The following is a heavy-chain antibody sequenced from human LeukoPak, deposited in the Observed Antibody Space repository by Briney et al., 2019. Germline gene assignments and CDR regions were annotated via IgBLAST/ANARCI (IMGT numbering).Heavy chain of an antibody. V-gene: IGHV1-2*02. CDR3: AKSSGQYGHFDY. Sequence: ASVKVSCRASGYTFTGYYVHWVRQAPGQGLEWMGWINPNSGGTSYPQNFQGRVTMTRDTSISTAYMDLTRLESDDTAMYYCAKSSGQYGHFDYWGQGALVTVSS. CDR2: INPNSGGT. J-gene: IGHJ4*02. D-gene: IGHD3-10*01. CDR1: GYTFTGYY.